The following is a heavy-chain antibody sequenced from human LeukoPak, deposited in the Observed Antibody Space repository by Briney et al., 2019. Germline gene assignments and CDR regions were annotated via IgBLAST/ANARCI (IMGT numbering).Heavy chain of an antibody. V-gene: IGHV4-61*05. CDR3: ARGGPPGYYYDYYMDV. CDR1: GVSISSSYYY. J-gene: IGHJ6*03. CDR2: IYYSGST. Sequence: SETLSLTCTVSGVSISSSYYYWGWIRQPPGKGLEWIGYIYYSGSTNFNPSLKSRVTISVDTSKNQFSLKMSSVTAADTAVYFCARGGPPGYYYDYYMDVWGKGTTVTISS.